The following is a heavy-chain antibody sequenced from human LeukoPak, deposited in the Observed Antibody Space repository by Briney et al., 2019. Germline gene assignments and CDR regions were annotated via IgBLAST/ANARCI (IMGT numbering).Heavy chain of an antibody. J-gene: IGHJ6*02. CDR2: ISDSGGST. CDR1: GFPFSSYA. D-gene: IGHD2-15*01. CDR3: VRGYSFGPYGMDV. V-gene: IGHV3-64D*09. Sequence: TGRSLRLFCSASGFPFSSYAMHSVRQAPGTGLEYVSAISDSGGSTYYADSVKGRFTISRDNSKNTLYLQMSSLRPEDTAVYFCVRGYSFGPYGMDVWGQGTTVTVSS.